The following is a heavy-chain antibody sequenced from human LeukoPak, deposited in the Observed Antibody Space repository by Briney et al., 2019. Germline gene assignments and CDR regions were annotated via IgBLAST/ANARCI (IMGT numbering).Heavy chain of an antibody. J-gene: IGHJ4*02. Sequence: ASVKVSCKASGYSFTGYYMHWVRQAPGQGLEWMGWINPNSGGTNYAQKFQGRVTMTRDTSISTAYMELSRLRSDDTAVYYCARDVGLLWFGATKGCSFDYWGQGTLVTVSS. CDR2: INPNSGGT. D-gene: IGHD3-10*01. CDR1: GYSFTGYY. V-gene: IGHV1-2*02. CDR3: ARDVGLLWFGATKGCSFDY.